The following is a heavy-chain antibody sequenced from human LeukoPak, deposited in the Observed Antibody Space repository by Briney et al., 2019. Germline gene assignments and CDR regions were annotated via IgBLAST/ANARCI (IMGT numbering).Heavy chain of an antibody. V-gene: IGHV4-39*07. CDR1: GGSISSSSYY. CDR3: ARDRGYSYGQDY. Sequence: PSETLSLTCTVSGGSISSSSYYWGWIRQPPGKGLEWIGSIYYSGSTYYNPSLKSRVTISVDTSKNQFSLKLSSVTAADTAVYYCARDRGYSYGQDYWGQGTLVTVSS. J-gene: IGHJ4*02. D-gene: IGHD5-18*01. CDR2: IYYSGST.